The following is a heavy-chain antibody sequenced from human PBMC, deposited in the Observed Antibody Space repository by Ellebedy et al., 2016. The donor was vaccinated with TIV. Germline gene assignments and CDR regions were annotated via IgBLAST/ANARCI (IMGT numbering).Heavy chain of an antibody. J-gene: IGHJ3*02. CDR1: GYAFTHYG. D-gene: IGHD3-22*01. CDR3: ARDSSGYYYTVGAFDI. Sequence: AASVKVSCKASGYAFTHYGLHWVRQAPGQGLEWMAWINGGDGYPKYSWKFQGRVSFTRDTSATTAYMELSSLRSEDTAVYYCARDSSGYYYTVGAFDIWGQGTMVTVSS. CDR2: INGGDGYP. V-gene: IGHV1-3*01.